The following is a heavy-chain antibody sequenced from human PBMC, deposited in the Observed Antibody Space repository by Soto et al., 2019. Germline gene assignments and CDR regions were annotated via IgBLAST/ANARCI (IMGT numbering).Heavy chain of an antibody. Sequence: EVQLVESGGGLVQPGGSLRLSCAGSGFTFSDHYMDWVRQAAGKGLEWVGRIRNKANSYTTEYAASVNGRFIVSRDDPKNSLYLQMYSLKSDDTCVYYCDRDLGRTFHFWGPGDLLTVSS. CDR3: DRDLGRTFHF. CDR2: IRNKANSYTT. V-gene: IGHV3-72*01. J-gene: IGHJ4*02. CDR1: GFTFSDHY. D-gene: IGHD7-27*01.